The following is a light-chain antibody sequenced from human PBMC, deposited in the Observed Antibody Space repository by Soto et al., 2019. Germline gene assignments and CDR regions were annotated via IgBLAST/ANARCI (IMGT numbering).Light chain of an antibody. J-gene: IGKJ1*01. Sequence: DVQMTQSPSSLSASVGDRVTITCRASQSVSIYLNWYQQKPGKAPNLLISAASSLQNGVPSRFRGSGSGTDFTLTISGLQPEDSATYYCQQSYSTPPWTFGQGTTVDIK. CDR1: QSVSIY. CDR3: QQSYSTPPWT. CDR2: AAS. V-gene: IGKV1-39*01.